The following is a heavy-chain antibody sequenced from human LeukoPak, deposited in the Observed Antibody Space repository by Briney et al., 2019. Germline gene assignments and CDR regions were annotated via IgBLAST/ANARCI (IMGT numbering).Heavy chain of an antibody. J-gene: IGHJ4*02. CDR2: TYPGDSDT. CDR3: ARHSRWNTEYYYDSSGYWT. Sequence: GESLKISCKGSGYSFTSYWLGWVRQMPGKGLEWMGITYPGDSDTRYSPSFQGQVTISADKSISTAYLQWSSLKASDTAMYYCARHSRWNTEYYYDSSGYWTWGQGTLVTVSS. V-gene: IGHV5-51*01. CDR1: GYSFTSYW. D-gene: IGHD3-22*01.